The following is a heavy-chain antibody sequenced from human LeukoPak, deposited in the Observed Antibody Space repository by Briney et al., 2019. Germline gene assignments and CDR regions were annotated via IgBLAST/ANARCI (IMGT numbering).Heavy chain of an antibody. D-gene: IGHD3-22*01. CDR3: AKVRYYSDTRYYAMDV. Sequence: GGSLRLSCAASGFTFSSYAMSWVPQAPGRGLEWVSSINTGGDSTYYADSVKGRFTISRDNSKNTLYVQMNSLRVEDTAVYYCAKVRYYSDTRYYAMDVWGQGTTVTVSS. J-gene: IGHJ6*02. CDR1: GFTFSSYA. V-gene: IGHV3-23*01. CDR2: INTGGDST.